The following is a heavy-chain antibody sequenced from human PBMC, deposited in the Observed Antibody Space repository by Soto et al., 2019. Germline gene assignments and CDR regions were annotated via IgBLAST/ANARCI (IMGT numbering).Heavy chain of an antibody. CDR2: VSHDGRNT. Sequence: VQLVESGGGVVQPGRSLRLSCAASGFTFSDYAMHWVRQAPGKGLEWVAVVSHDGRNTHYADSVKGPFTISRDSSKNTVSLEMTSLRAEDTAGYYCAKGGRQWLVTSDFNYWGQGALVTVSS. V-gene: IGHV3-30*18. CDR3: AKGGRQWLVTSDFNY. J-gene: IGHJ4*02. CDR1: GFTFSDYA. D-gene: IGHD6-19*01.